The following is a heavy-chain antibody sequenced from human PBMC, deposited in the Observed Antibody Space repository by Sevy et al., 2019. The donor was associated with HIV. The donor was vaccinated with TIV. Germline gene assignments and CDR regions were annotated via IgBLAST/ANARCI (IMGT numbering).Heavy chain of an antibody. J-gene: IGHJ6*02. Sequence: GSLRLSCAASGFTFNTNSMNWVRQAPGKGLEWVSSISSSSTYIYHADSVKGRLTISRDNAKNSLYLQMNSLTAEDTAVYYCSRDLVLPTTIDYFYYGMDVWGQGTTVTVSS. V-gene: IGHV3-21*01. CDR2: ISSSSTYI. CDR3: SRDLVLPTTIDYFYYGMDV. D-gene: IGHD2-2*02. CDR1: GFTFNTNS.